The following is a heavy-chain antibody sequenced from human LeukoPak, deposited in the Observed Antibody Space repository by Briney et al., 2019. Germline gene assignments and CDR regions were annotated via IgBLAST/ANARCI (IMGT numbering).Heavy chain of an antibody. CDR2: INPNSGGT. J-gene: IGHJ6*04. Sequence: ASVKVSCKASGYTFTGYYMHWVRQAPGQGLEWMGWINPNSGGTNYAQKFQGRVTMTRDTSISTAYMELSRLRSDDTAVYYCARDSGPYYYDSSGYLMDVWGKGTTVTVSS. V-gene: IGHV1-2*02. D-gene: IGHD3-22*01. CDR1: GYTFTGYY. CDR3: ARDSGPYYYDSSGYLMDV.